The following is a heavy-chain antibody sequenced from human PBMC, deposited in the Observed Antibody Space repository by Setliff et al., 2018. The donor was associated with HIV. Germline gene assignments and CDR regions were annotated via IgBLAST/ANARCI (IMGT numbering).Heavy chain of an antibody. CDR3: ASEAWTSYRSSSGYYYYYMDV. V-gene: IGHV4-61*01. CDR1: GDSVSSASYY. Sequence: SETLSLACTVSGDSVSSASYYWSWIRQPPGKGLKWIGYIYYSGTTKYNPSLKSRVTISVDTSKNQFSLKLSSVTAADTAVYYCASEAWTSYRSSSGYYYYYMDVWGKGTTVTVSS. CDR2: IYYSGTT. J-gene: IGHJ6*03. D-gene: IGHD6-6*01.